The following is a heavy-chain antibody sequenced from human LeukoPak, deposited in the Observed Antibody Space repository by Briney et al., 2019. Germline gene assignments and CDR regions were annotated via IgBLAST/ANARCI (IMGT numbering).Heavy chain of an antibody. CDR1: GFTFDDYA. D-gene: IGHD3-10*01. V-gene: IGHV3-9*01. Sequence: PGRSLRLSCAASGFTFDDYAMHWVRQAPGKGLEWVSGISWNSGSIGYADSVKGRFTISRDNAKNSLYLQMNSLRIEDTAYYFCAKDNGSGSYYRGQIDYWGQGTLVTVSS. CDR2: ISWNSGSI. J-gene: IGHJ4*02. CDR3: AKDNGSGSYYRGQIDY.